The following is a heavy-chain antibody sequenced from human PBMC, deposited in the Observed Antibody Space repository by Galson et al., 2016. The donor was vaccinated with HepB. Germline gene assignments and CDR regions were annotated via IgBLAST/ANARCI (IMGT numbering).Heavy chain of an antibody. CDR2: IAPSDSYT. CDR3: ASQGASRGGRAAAAGTDY. D-gene: IGHD6-13*01. J-gene: IGHJ4*02. V-gene: IGHV5-10-1*01. CDR1: GYSFTTYW. Sequence: QSGAEVKKPGESLRISCKGSGYSFTTYWISWVRQMPGRGLEWVGRIAPSDSYTHYSPSLHGHVTISVDKSISTSYLQWSSLKASDAAMYFCASQGASRGGRAAAAGTDYWGQGNLVTVSS.